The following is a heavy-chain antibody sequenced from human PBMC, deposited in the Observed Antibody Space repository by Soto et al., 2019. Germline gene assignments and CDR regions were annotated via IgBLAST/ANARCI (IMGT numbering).Heavy chain of an antibody. CDR1: GNSIGSGGYY. CDR3: ARGEAACPDS. CDR2: IYYSGNT. J-gene: IGHJ4*02. D-gene: IGHD6-25*01. V-gene: IGHV4-31*03. Sequence: QVQLQESGPGLVKPSQTLSLTCTVSGNSIGSGGYYWSWIRQHPGKGLEWIGYIYYSGNTYYNPSLKSRVTISVDTSKNQFSLKLSSVTAADTALYYCARGEAACPDSWGQGTLVTVSS.